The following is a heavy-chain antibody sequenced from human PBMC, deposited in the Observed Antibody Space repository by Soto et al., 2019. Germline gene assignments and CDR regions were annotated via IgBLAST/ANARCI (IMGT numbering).Heavy chain of an antibody. CDR2: ISYDGINK. Sequence: QVHLVESGGGVVQPGRSLRLSCAASGFTFSSYAMHWVRRTPGKGLECVALISYDGINKYYAASVKGRFTVSRDNSKSPLYLQRNSLSAEDTAVYYCVKDGVSGWSDYFFYYWGQGTLVTVSS. CDR3: VKDGVSGWSDYFFYY. V-gene: IGHV3-30*18. J-gene: IGHJ4*02. D-gene: IGHD6-19*01. CDR1: GFTFSSYA.